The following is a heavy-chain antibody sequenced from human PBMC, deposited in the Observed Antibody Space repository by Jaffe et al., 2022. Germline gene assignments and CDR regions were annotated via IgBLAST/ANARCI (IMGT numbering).Heavy chain of an antibody. CDR2: IKSKTDGGTT. D-gene: IGHD2-2*01. CDR3: TTGVDIVVVEWFGQINDAFDI. CDR1: GFTFSNAW. V-gene: IGHV3-15*01. Sequence: EVQLVESGGGLVKPGGSLRLSCAASGFTFSNAWMSWVRQAPGKGLEWVGRIKSKTDGGTTDYAAPVKGRFTISRDDSKNTLYLQMNSLKTEDTAVYYCTTGVDIVVVEWFGQINDAFDIWGQGTMVTVSS. J-gene: IGHJ3*02.